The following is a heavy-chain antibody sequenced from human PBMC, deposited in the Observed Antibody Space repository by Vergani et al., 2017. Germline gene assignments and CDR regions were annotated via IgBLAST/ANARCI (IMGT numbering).Heavy chain of an antibody. CDR1: GFTFQAFA. V-gene: IGHV3-9*01. D-gene: IGHD3-16*01. CDR3: VKDNDYDADGPFDL. J-gene: IGHJ2*01. Sequence: VEAGGGLVQPGGSLRLSCTASGFTFQAFAFHWVRQVSGRGLEWVSGIDRNYGVKNGNSFEGRFSISRDNAKKAVFLKMNNLRHEDTALYFCVKDNDYDADGPFDLGGRGTLVTVAS. CDR2: IDRNYGVK.